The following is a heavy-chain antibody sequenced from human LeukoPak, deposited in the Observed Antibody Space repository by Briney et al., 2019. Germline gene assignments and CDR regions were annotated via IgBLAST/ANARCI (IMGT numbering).Heavy chain of an antibody. CDR3: ARESYYYDSSGYYSDYFDY. V-gene: IGHV4-59*11. J-gene: IGHJ4*02. CDR2: IYYSGST. D-gene: IGHD3-22*01. Sequence: SETLSLTCTVSGGSISSHYWSWIRQPPGKGLEWIGYIYYSGSTNYNPSLKSRVTISVDTSKNRFSLKLSSVTAADTAVYYCARESYYYDSSGYYSDYFDYWGQGTLVTVSS. CDR1: GGSISSHY.